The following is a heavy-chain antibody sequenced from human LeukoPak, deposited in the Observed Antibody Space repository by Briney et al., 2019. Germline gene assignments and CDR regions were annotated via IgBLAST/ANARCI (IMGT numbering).Heavy chain of an antibody. D-gene: IGHD1-26*01. V-gene: IGHV3-23*01. J-gene: IGHJ4*02. CDR3: ARSADY. CDR1: GFTFSSYA. CDR2: ISGSGVST. Sequence: PGGSLRLSCAASGFTFSSYAMRWVRQAPGKGLEWVLAISGSGVSTYYTDSVKGRFTTSRDKSKNTLYLQMDSLSAEDTAVYYCARSADYWGQGTLVIVSS.